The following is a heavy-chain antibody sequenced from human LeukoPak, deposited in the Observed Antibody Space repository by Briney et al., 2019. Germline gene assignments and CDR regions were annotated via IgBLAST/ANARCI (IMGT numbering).Heavy chain of an antibody. CDR2: INPNRGGT. CDR3: ARDGSNYDFWSGSYYYYMDV. CDR1: GYTFNGYY. J-gene: IGHJ6*03. V-gene: IGHV1-2*06. D-gene: IGHD3-3*01. Sequence: EASVKVSCKASGYTFNGYYMHWIRQAPGQGLEWRGRINPNRGGTNYAQKFQGRVTMTRDTSISTAYMELSRLRSEDTAVYYCARDGSNYDFWSGSYYYYMDVWGKGTTVTVSS.